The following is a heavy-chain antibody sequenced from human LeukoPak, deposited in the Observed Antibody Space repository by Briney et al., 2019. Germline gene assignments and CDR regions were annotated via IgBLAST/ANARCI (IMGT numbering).Heavy chain of an antibody. D-gene: IGHD4-23*01. Sequence: GGSLRLSCAASGFTFSSYAMSWVRQAPGKGLEWVSAISGSGGSTYYADSVKGRFTISRDNSKDTLYLQMNSLRAEDTAVYYCAKDAVVTSIYYYYYMDVWGKGTTVTVSS. CDR1: GFTFSSYA. CDR3: AKDAVVTSIYYYYYMDV. CDR2: ISGSGGST. V-gene: IGHV3-23*01. J-gene: IGHJ6*03.